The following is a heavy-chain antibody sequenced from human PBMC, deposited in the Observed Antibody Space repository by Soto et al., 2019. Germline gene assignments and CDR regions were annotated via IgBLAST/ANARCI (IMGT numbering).Heavy chain of an antibody. CDR3: AKSPAGDLSRVFDH. V-gene: IGHV3-23*01. CDR2: LSSGGGST. Sequence: EVQLLESGGGLVQPGGSLRLSCAASGFKFSSYAMSWVRQAPGKGLDWVSGLSSGGGSTFYGDSVKGRFTISRANSKNMVYLQMDTLRDEATSVYDCAKSPAGDLSRVFDHLFQGTLVTLSS. D-gene: IGHD3-16*02. CDR1: GFKFSSYA. J-gene: IGHJ4*02.